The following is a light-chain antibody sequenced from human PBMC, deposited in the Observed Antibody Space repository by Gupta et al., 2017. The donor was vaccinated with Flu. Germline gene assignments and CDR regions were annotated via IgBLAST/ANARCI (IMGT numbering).Light chain of an antibody. CDR3: MQSVEPPLT. V-gene: IGKV2D-29*01. CDR2: EGS. J-gene: IGKJ4*01. CDR1: QSLLESDGKTY. Sequence: VTPGQPASISCKSSQSLLESDGKTYLYWYLQRPGQPPQLLIYEGSRRVSGVPDRFTGSGSGTDFSLKISRVEAEDVGVYYCMQSVEPPLTFGGGTKVEIK.